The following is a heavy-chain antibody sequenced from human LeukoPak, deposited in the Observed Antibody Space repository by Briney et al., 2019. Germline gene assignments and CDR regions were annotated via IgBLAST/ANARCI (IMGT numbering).Heavy chain of an antibody. Sequence: SETLSLTCSVSVVSMNGYYWSWLRQSAGNRLEWVGHVDSSGNTNYNPSLESRVTMSVDTSKKQFSLSLTSVTAADMAVYFCARQFLVGSTFHAFDLWGQGTRVTVSS. D-gene: IGHD1-26*01. CDR1: VVSMNGYY. J-gene: IGHJ3*01. V-gene: IGHV4-4*07. CDR3: ARQFLVGSTFHAFDL. CDR2: VDSSGNT.